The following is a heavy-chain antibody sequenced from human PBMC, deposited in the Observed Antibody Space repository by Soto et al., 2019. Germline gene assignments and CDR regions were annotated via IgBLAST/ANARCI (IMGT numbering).Heavy chain of an antibody. CDR1: GYTFTSYD. V-gene: IGHV1-8*01. J-gene: IGHJ5*02. CDR3: ARSCSGGSCYSRNNWFDP. Sequence: ASVKVSCKASGYTFTSYDINWVRQATGQGLEWMGWMNPNSGSTGYAQKFQGRVTMTRNTSISTAYMELSSLRSEDTAVYYCARSCSGGSCYSRNNWFDPWGQGALVTVSS. D-gene: IGHD2-15*01. CDR2: MNPNSGST.